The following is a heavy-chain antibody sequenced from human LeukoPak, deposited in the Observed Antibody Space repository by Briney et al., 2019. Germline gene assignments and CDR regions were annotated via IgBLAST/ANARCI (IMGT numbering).Heavy chain of an antibody. V-gene: IGHV3-21*01. D-gene: IGHD6-13*01. CDR2: ISSSSSYI. J-gene: IGHJ4*02. CDR1: GFTFSSYS. Sequence: GVSLRLSCAASGFTFSSYSMNWVRQAPGKGLEWVASISSSSSYIYCADSVKGRFTISRDNAKNSLYLQMNSLRAEDTAVYYCARGLSGIAAAGGGLGAYWGQGTLVTVSS. CDR3: ARGLSGIAAAGGGLGAY.